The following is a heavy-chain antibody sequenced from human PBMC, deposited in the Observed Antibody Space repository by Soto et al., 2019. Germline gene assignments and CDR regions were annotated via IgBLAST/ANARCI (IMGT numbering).Heavy chain of an antibody. J-gene: IGHJ4*01. CDR2: ISGSGGTS. V-gene: IGHV3-23*01. CDR1: GFNFRSYA. Sequence: DVELSESGGGLVQPGGSLRLSCAASGFNFRSYAMSWVRRAPGKGLEWVSAISGSGGTSYFPDSVRGRFTISRDNSKNTLYLQLSSLRVEDTAEYFCAKGRGSSWTIDYWGHGTLVTVSS. D-gene: IGHD6-13*01. CDR3: AKGRGSSWTIDY.